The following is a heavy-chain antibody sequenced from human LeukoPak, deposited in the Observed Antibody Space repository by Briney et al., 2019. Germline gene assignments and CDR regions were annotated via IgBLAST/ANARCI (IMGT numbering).Heavy chain of an antibody. D-gene: IGHD3-10*01. CDR2: IYYSGST. CDR3: ARAYGSFYYYYMDV. J-gene: IGHJ6*03. CDR1: GGSISSSYSY. Sequence: SETLSLTCTVSGGSISSSYSYWGWIRQPPGKGLEWIGNIYYSGSTYYNPSLKSRVTISVDTSKNQFSLKLSSVTAADTAVYYCARAYGSFYYYYMDVWGKGTTVTVSS. V-gene: IGHV4-39*07.